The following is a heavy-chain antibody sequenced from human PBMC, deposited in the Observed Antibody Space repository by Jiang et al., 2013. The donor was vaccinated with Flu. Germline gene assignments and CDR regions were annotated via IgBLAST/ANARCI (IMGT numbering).Heavy chain of an antibody. J-gene: IGHJ5*02. Sequence: PGLVKPSETLSLTCTVSGGSINSYYWTWIRQTPGKGLEWIGYIYYSGSTNYNPSLKSRVTISIDTSKNQFSLKLSSVTAADTAVYYCASGGRDYPNWFDPWGRGTLVTVSS. CDR3: ASGGRDYPNWFDP. CDR1: GGSINSYY. CDR2: IYYSGST. D-gene: IGHD4-17*01. V-gene: IGHV4-59*01.